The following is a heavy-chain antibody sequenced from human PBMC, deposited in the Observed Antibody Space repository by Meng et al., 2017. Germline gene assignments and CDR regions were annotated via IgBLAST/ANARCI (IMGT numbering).Heavy chain of an antibody. V-gene: IGHV3-23*04. J-gene: IGHJ4*02. CDR1: EFTFSISA. CDR3: AKLGSDY. D-gene: IGHD7-27*01. Sequence: ELRLVESGRGLVQPWGSLRLSCAASEFTFSISAMSWVRQAPGKGLEWVSGISGNGGSTFYADSVKGRFTISRDNSKNTLYLQMNSLRVEDTALYYCAKLGSDYWGQGTLVTVSS. CDR2: ISGNGGST.